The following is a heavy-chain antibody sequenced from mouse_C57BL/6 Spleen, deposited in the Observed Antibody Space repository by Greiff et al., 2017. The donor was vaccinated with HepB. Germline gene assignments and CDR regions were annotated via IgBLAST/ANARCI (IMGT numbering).Heavy chain of an antibody. D-gene: IGHD2-4*01. Sequence: VQLQQSGPELVKPGASVKMSCKASGYTITDYNMHWVKQSHGKSLEWIGYINPNNDGTSYNQKFKGKATLTVNKSSSTAYMELRSLTSEDSAVYYCARGDYDDDDGGLVPYWGEGTLVTVSA. V-gene: IGHV1-22*01. CDR3: ARGDYDDDDGGLVPY. J-gene: IGHJ3*01. CDR1: GYTITDYN. CDR2: INPNNDGT.